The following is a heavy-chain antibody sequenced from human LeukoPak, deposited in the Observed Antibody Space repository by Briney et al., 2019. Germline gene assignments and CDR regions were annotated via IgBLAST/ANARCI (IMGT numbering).Heavy chain of an antibody. CDR3: ARGPPNYDILTGYYAYNWFDP. CDR1: GGSISSYY. D-gene: IGHD3-9*01. J-gene: IGHJ5*02. Sequence: PSETLSLTCTVSGGSISSYYWSWIRQPPGKGLEWIGYIYYSGSTNYNPSLKSRVTISVDTSKNQFSLKLSSVTAAGTAVYYCARGPPNYDILTGYYAYNWFDPWGQGTLVTVSS. CDR2: IYYSGST. V-gene: IGHV4-59*01.